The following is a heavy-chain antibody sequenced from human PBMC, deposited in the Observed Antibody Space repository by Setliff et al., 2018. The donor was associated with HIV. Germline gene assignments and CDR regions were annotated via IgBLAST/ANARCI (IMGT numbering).Heavy chain of an antibody. Sequence: ASVKVSCKASGYSFTNYDIHWVRQAPGQGLEWMGILNPSEGTTSFAQKFQGRVTMTRDTSTSTVYMDLSSLRADDTAVYYCVRGYRSAWNSWFDAWGQGTRVTVSS. J-gene: IGHJ5*02. D-gene: IGHD6-19*01. CDR2: LNPSEGTT. CDR3: VRGYRSAWNSWFDA. CDR1: GYSFTNYD. V-gene: IGHV1-46*01.